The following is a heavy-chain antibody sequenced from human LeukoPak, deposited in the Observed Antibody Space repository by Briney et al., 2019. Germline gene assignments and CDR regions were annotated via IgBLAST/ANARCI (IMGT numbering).Heavy chain of an antibody. Sequence: PGGSLRLSCAASGFTFSSYAMSWVRQAPGKGLEWVSAISGSGGSTYYADSVKGRFTISRDNSKNTLYLQMNSLRAEDTAVYYCAKSQPLQLERRSAFDIWGQGTMVTVSS. CDR2: ISGSGGST. CDR3: AKSQPLQLERRSAFDI. CDR1: GFTFSSYA. D-gene: IGHD1-1*01. J-gene: IGHJ3*02. V-gene: IGHV3-23*01.